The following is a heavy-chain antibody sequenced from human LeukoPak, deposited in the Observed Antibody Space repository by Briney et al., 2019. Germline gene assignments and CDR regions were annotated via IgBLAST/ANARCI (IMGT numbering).Heavy chain of an antibody. CDR3: ARGEDRDSSSWYDY. D-gene: IGHD6-13*01. V-gene: IGHV4-59*01. CDR2: IYYSGST. CDR1: GGSISSYY. Sequence: SETLSLTCTVSGGSISSYYWSWIRQPPGKGLEWIGYIYYSGSTNYNPSLKSRVTISVDTSKNQFSLKLSSVTAADTAVYYCARGEDRDSSSWYDYWGQGTLVTVSS. J-gene: IGHJ4*02.